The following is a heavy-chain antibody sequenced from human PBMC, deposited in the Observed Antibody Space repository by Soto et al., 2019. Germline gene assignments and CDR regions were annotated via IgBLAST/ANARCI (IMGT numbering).Heavy chain of an antibody. CDR3: ARGRRGSSSDHYFDY. D-gene: IGHD6-6*01. CDR1: GGSFSGYY. CDR2: INHSGST. J-gene: IGHJ4*02. Sequence: QVQLQQWGAGLLKPSETLSLTCAVYGGSFSGYYWSWIRQPPGKGLEWIGEINHSGSTNYNPSLKIRVPISVDTSKNQLSLKLSSVTAADTAVYYCARGRRGSSSDHYFDYWGQGTLVTVSS. V-gene: IGHV4-34*01.